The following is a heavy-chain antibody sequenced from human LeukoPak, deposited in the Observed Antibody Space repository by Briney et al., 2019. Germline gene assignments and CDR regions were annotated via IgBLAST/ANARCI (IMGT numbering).Heavy chain of an antibody. CDR1: GGSITSDDYY. D-gene: IGHD5-12*01. J-gene: IGHJ4*02. V-gene: IGHV4-30-4*08. CDR3: ARRGVTTIEYFFDY. Sequence: SETLSLTCTVSGGSITSDDYYWSWIRQPPGKGLEWIGYIYYSGSTYYNPSLKSRVTISVDTSKNQFSLKLSSVTAADTAVYYCARRGVTTIEYFFDYWGQGALVTVSS. CDR2: IYYSGST.